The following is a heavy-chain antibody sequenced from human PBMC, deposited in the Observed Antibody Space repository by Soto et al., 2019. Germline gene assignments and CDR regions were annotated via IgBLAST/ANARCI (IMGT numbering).Heavy chain of an antibody. CDR2: ISYDGSNK. V-gene: IGHV3-30*03. CDR1: GFTFSSYG. D-gene: IGHD6-6*01. CDR3: VAALDY. J-gene: IGHJ4*02. Sequence: GGSLRLSCAASGFTFSSYGMHWVRQAPGKGLEWVAVISYDGSNKYYADSVKGRFTISRDNSKNTLYLQMNSLRAEDTAVYYCVAALDYWGQGTLVTVSS.